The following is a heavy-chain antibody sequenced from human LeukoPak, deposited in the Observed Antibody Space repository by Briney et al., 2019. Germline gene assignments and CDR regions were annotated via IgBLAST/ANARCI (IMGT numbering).Heavy chain of an antibody. V-gene: IGHV4-31*03. J-gene: IGHJ4*02. D-gene: IGHD6-19*01. CDR3: AREEAVAGTVY. CDR1: GGSISSGDYY. Sequence: SETLSLTCTVSGGSISSGDYYWSWIRQHPGKGLEWIGYIYYSGSTYYNPSLKSRVTISVDTSKNQFSLKLSSVTAADTAVYYCAREEAVAGTVYWGQGTLVTVSS. CDR2: IYYSGST.